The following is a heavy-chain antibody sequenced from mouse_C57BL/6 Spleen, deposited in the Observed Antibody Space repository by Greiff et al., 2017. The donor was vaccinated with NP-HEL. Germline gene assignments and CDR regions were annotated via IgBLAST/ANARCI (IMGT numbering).Heavy chain of an antibody. D-gene: IGHD1-1*01. CDR3: AKDCYGSSYYAMDY. Sequence: VKLQESGPGLVQPSQSLSITCTVSGFSLTSYGVHWVRQSPGKGLEWLGVIWRGGSTDYNAAFMSRLSITKDNSKSKVFFKMNSLQADDTAIYYCAKDCYGSSYYAMDYGGQGTSVTVSS. CDR2: IWRGGST. V-gene: IGHV2-5*01. J-gene: IGHJ4*01. CDR1: GFSLTSYG.